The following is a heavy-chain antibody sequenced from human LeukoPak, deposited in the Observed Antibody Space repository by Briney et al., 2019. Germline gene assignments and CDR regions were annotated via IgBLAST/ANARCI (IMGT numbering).Heavy chain of an antibody. CDR2: IIPIFGTA. V-gene: IGHV1-69*06. J-gene: IGHJ4*02. Sequence: SVKVSCKASGGTFSSYAISWVRQAPGQGLEWMGGIIPIFGTANYAQKFQGRVTMTEDTSTDTAYMELSSLRSEDTAVYYCATGYNWNSREDYWGQGTLVTVSS. CDR1: GGTFSSYA. D-gene: IGHD1-7*01. CDR3: ATGYNWNSREDY.